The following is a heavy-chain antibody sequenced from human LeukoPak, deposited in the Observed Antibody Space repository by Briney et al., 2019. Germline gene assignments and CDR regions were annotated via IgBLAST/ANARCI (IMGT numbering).Heavy chain of an antibody. CDR3: ARGIMATNWIYYYYNYMDV. CDR1: GYTFTGYY. D-gene: IGHD5-12*01. V-gene: IGHV1-2*02. CDR2: INPNSGGT. Sequence: EASVKVSCKASGYTFTGYYMHWVRQAPGQGLEWMGWINPNSGGTNYAQKFQGRVTMTRDTSISTAYMELSRLRSDDTAVYYCARGIMATNWIYYYYNYMDVWGKGTTVTVSS. J-gene: IGHJ6*03.